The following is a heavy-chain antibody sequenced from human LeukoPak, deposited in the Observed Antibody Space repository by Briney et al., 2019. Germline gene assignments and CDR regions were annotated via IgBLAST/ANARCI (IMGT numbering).Heavy chain of an antibody. V-gene: IGHV4-34*01. D-gene: IGHD4-17*01. Sequence: SETLSLTCAVYGGSFSGYYWSWIRQPPGKGLEWIGEINHSGSTNYNPSLKSRVTISVDTSKNQFSLKLSSVTAADTAVYYCARNLHGYTPTTGGYFDYWGQGTLVTVSS. CDR3: ARNLHGYTPTTGGYFDY. CDR2: INHSGST. J-gene: IGHJ4*02. CDR1: GGSFSGYY.